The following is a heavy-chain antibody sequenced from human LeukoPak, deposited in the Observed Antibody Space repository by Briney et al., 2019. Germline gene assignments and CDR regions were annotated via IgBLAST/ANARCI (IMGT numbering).Heavy chain of an antibody. D-gene: IGHD2-21*02. Sequence: PGGSLRLSCAASGFTFSSYAMSWVRQAPGKGLEWVSAISGSGGSTYYADSVKGRFTISGDNSKNTLYLQMNSLRAEDTAVYYCAKIPFCGGDCYYFDSFDIWGQGTMVTVSS. CDR3: AKIPFCGGDCYYFDSFDI. CDR2: ISGSGGST. J-gene: IGHJ3*02. V-gene: IGHV3-23*01. CDR1: GFTFSSYA.